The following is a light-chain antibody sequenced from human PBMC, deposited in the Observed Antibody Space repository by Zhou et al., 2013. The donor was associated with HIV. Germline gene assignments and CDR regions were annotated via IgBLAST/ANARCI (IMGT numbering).Light chain of an antibody. CDR2: DTS. V-gene: IGKV3D-20*02. CDR3: QQRRNWPPLT. Sequence: EIVLTQSPGTLSLSPGERATLSCRASQSVSSSYLAWYQQKPGQAPRLLIYDTSNRATGIPDRFSGSGSGTDFTLTISSLEPEDFAVYYCQQRRNWPPLTFGGGTKVEMK. J-gene: IGKJ4*01. CDR1: QSVSSSY.